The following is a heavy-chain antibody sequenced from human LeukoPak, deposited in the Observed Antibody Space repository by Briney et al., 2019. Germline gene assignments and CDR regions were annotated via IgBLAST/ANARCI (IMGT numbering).Heavy chain of an antibody. D-gene: IGHD3-22*01. J-gene: IGHJ5*01. V-gene: IGHV1-18*04. CDR2: ISPYNGDT. CDR1: GYTFNTYG. Sequence: ASVKVSCKASGYTFNTYGITWVRQAPGQGLEWMGWISPYNGDTHYAQKFQDRVTMTTDPSTSTAYMDLRSLGFDDTAVYYCARDKAFLGYYDTSGYFQQWFDSWGQGTLVTVSS. CDR3: ARDKAFLGYYDTSGYFQQWFDS.